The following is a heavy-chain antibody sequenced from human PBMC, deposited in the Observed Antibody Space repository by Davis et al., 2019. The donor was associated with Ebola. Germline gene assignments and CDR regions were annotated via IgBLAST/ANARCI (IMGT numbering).Heavy chain of an antibody. J-gene: IGHJ4*02. CDR1: GFTFSSYA. D-gene: IGHD1-7*01. CDR3: AKGTTSTDY. CDR2: ISGSGGST. Sequence: GESLKISCAASGFTFSSYAMTWVRQAPGKGLDWVSAISGSGGSTYYADSVKGRFTISKDNSKNTLYLQMNSLRAEDTAVYYCAKGTTSTDYWGQGTLVTVSS. V-gene: IGHV3-23*01.